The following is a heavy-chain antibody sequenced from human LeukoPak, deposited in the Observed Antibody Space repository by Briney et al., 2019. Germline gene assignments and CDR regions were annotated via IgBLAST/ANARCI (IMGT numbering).Heavy chain of an antibody. CDR1: GYTFTSYD. Sequence: ASVKVSCKASGYTFTSYDINWVRQATGQGLEWMGWMNPNSGNTGCAQKFQGRVTMTRNTSISTAYMELSSLRSEDTAVYYCARDWELLRFQHWGQGTLVTVSS. CDR3: ARDWELLRFQH. J-gene: IGHJ1*01. D-gene: IGHD1-26*01. CDR2: MNPNSGNT. V-gene: IGHV1-8*01.